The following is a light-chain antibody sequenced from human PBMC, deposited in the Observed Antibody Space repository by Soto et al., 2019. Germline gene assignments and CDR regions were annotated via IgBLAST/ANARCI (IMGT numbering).Light chain of an antibody. V-gene: IGLV2-8*01. CDR2: DVS. J-gene: IGLJ1*01. CDR1: SSDVGAFNY. CDR3: SSYAGSNIYV. Sequence: QSALTQPASVSGSPGQAITISCSGTSSDVGAFNYVSWYQQHPGKAPKLMIYDVSNRPSGVPDRFSGSKSGSAASLTVSGLQAEDEADYYCSSYAGSNIYVFGTGTKLTVL.